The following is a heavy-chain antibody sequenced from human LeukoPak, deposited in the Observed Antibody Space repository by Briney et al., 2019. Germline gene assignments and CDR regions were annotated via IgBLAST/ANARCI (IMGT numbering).Heavy chain of an antibody. CDR3: ARDTLRDSGYWFDY. J-gene: IGHJ4*02. CDR2: ISYDGSNK. V-gene: IGHV3-30-3*01. Sequence: PGRSLRVSCAASGFTFSSYAMHWVSQAPGKGVEWVAVISYDGSNKYYADSVKGRFTISRDNSKNTLYLQMNSLRAEDTAVYYCARDTLRDSGYWFDYWGQGTLVTVSS. CDR1: GFTFSSYA. D-gene: IGHD5-12*01.